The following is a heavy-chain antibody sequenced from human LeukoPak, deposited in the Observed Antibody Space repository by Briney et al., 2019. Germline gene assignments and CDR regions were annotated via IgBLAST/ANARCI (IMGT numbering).Heavy chain of an antibody. Sequence: SETLSLTCTVSGGSISSYYWSWIRQPAGQGLEWIGRIYTSGSTNYNPSLKSRVTMSVDTSKNQFSLKLSSVTAADTAVYYCARVEYDILTGYRFDYWGQGTQVTVSS. V-gene: IGHV4-4*07. CDR3: ARVEYDILTGYRFDY. CDR2: IYTSGST. CDR1: GGSISSYY. D-gene: IGHD3-9*01. J-gene: IGHJ4*02.